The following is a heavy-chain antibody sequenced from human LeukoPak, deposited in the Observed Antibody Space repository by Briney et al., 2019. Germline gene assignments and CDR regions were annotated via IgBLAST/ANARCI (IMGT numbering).Heavy chain of an antibody. D-gene: IGHD6-19*01. J-gene: IGHJ6*02. V-gene: IGHV3-74*01. CDR3: ARAGFFGSVAVAGYYYYGMDV. CDR2: INSDGSST. Sequence: QPGGSLRLSCAASGFTSSSYWMHWVRQAPGKGLVWVSRINSDGSSTSYADSVKGRFTISRDNAKNTLYLQMNSLRAEDTAVYYCARAGFFGSVAVAGYYYYGMDVWGQGTTVTVSS. CDR1: GFTSSSYW.